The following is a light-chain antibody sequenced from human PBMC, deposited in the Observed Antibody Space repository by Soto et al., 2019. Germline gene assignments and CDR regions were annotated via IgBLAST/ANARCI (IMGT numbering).Light chain of an antibody. CDR2: DDN. CDR3: GSWDSSLSAYV. Sequence: QSVMTQPPSVSAAPGQTVTISCSGSSSNIGGNSVSWYQQHPGTAPKILIYDDNKRPSGSPDRFSGSKSGTSATLGITGFQTGDEADYYCGSWDSSLSAYVFGTGTKLTVL. V-gene: IGLV1-51*01. J-gene: IGLJ1*01. CDR1: SSNIGGNS.